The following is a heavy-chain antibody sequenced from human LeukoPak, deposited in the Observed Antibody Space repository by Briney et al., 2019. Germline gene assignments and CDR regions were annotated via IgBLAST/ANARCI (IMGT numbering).Heavy chain of an antibody. Sequence: SETLSLTCTVSGGSISSYYWSWIRQPPGKGLEWIGYIYYSGSTNYNPSLKSRVTISVDTSKNQFSLKLSSVTAADTAVYYCARAPYSSSWQVDYWGQGTLVTASS. J-gene: IGHJ4*02. CDR3: ARAPYSSSWQVDY. CDR2: IYYSGST. CDR1: GGSISSYY. D-gene: IGHD6-13*01. V-gene: IGHV4-59*01.